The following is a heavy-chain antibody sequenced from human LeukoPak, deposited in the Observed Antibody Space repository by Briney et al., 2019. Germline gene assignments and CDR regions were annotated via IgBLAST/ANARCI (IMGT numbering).Heavy chain of an antibody. CDR1: GLTFSTSW. J-gene: IGHJ3*01. CDR2: IYSDGSST. V-gene: IGHV3-74*01. Sequence: GGSLRLSCAASGLTFSTSWMHWVRQAPGKGLAWVSRIYSDGSSTTYADSVKGRFTISRDNAENTVYLQMNNLRAEDTAVYYCASDAGHAFYFWGQGTMVTVSS. CDR3: ASDAGHAFYF.